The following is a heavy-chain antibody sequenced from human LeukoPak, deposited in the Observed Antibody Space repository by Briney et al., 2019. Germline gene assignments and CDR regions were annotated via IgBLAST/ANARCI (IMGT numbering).Heavy chain of an antibody. CDR2: INGDGRDK. D-gene: IGHD3-9*01. CDR3: ARGVDSAIDW. Sequence: GGSLRLSCAAAGFTFSSYWVNWVRQAPGKGLEWVANINGDGRDKYYVGSVRGRFTISRDNADNALYLQMNSLRRDDTALYYCARGVDSAIDWWGQGTLVTVSS. V-gene: IGHV3-7*01. J-gene: IGHJ4*02. CDR1: GFTFSSYW.